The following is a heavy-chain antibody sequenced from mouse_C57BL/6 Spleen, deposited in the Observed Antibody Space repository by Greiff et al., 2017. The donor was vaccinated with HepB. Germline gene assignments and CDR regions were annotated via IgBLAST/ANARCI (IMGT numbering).Heavy chain of an antibody. V-gene: IGHV1-39*01. CDR1: GYSFTDYN. D-gene: IGHD2-10*01. Sequence: LVESGPELVKPGASVKISCKASGYSFTDYNMNWVKQSNGKSLEWIGVINPNYGTTSYNQKFKGKATLTVDQSSSTAYMQLNSLTSEDSAVYYCARWSYYGNYEKYFDVWGTGTTVTVSS. J-gene: IGHJ1*03. CDR2: INPNYGTT. CDR3: ARWSYYGNYEKYFDV.